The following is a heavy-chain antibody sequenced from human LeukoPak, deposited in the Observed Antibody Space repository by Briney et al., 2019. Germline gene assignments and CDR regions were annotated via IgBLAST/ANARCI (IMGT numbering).Heavy chain of an antibody. V-gene: IGHV4-31*03. CDR1: GGSISSGGYY. Sequence: PSQTLSLTCTVSGGSISSGGYYWSWIRQHPGKGLEWIGYIYYSGSTYYNPSLKSRVTISVDTSKNQFSLKLSSVTAADTAVYYCARDGKSSGWVDYWGQGTLVTVSS. CDR2: IYYSGST. J-gene: IGHJ4*02. D-gene: IGHD6-19*01. CDR3: ARDGKSSGWVDY.